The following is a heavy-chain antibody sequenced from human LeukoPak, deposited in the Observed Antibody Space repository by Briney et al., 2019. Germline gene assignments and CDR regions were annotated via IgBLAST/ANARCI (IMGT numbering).Heavy chain of an antibody. J-gene: IGHJ4*02. Sequence: GGSLRLSCAASGFAFRSYWMHWVRQAPGEGLVWVSNINGDASSTTYADSVKGRFTISRDNAKNTLYLQMNTLRAEDTAVYYCARDRGHTFDQWGQGTLVTVSS. CDR1: GFAFRSYW. CDR3: ARDRGHTFDQ. D-gene: IGHD3-10*01. CDR2: INGDASST. V-gene: IGHV3-74*01.